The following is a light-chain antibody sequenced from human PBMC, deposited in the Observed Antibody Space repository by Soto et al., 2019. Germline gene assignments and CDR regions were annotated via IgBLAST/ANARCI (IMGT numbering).Light chain of an antibody. V-gene: IGLV2-14*03. J-gene: IGLJ2*01. CDR3: SSYTSSSAVI. Sequence: SALTQPASISGSPGQSITISSTGTSSDVGGYNYVSWYQQYPGKAPKLMIYAVDNRPSGVSNRFSGSKSGKTASLTISGLKAEDDAAYYCSSYTSSSAVIFGGGTKRTVL. CDR1: SSDVGGYNY. CDR2: AVD.